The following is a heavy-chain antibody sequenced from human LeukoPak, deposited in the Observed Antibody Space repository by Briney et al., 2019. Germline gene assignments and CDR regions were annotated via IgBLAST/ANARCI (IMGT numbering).Heavy chain of an antibody. CDR1: GGSFSGYY. Sequence: SETLSLTCAVYGGSFSGYYWSWIRQPPGKGLEWIGEINHSGSTNYNPSLKSRVTISVDTPKNQFSLKLSSVTAADTAVYYCARASLDGMDVWGQGTMVTVSS. CDR2: INHSGST. CDR3: ARASLDGMDV. J-gene: IGHJ6*02. V-gene: IGHV4-34*01.